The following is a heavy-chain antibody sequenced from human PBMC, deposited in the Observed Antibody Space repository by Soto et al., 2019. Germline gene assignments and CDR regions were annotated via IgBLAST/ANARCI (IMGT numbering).Heavy chain of an antibody. V-gene: IGHV4-61*08. CDR3: ARGGVAAAGNNWFDP. CDR2: IYYSGST. D-gene: IGHD6-13*01. CDR1: GGSISSGGYY. J-gene: IGHJ5*02. Sequence: SETLSLTCTLSGGSISSGGYYLSWIRQHPGTGLEWIGHIYYSGSTNYNPSLKSRVTISVDTSKNQFSLKLSSVTAADTAVYYCARGGVAAAGNNWFDPWGKGTLVTVSS.